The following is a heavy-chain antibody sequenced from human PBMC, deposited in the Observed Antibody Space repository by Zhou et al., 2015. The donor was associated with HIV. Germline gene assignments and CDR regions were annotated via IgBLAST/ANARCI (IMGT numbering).Heavy chain of an antibody. CDR1: GGTFSSYA. V-gene: IGHV1-8*02. J-gene: IGHJ5*02. D-gene: IGHD6-19*01. CDR2: MNPNSGNT. CDR3: ARVRAVAGGGVDP. Sequence: QVQLVQSGAEVKKPGSSVKVSCKASGGTFSSYAISWVRQATGQGLEWMGWMNPNSGNTGYAQKFQGRVTMTRNTSISTAYMELSSLRSEDTAVYYCARVRAVAGGGVDPWGQGTLVTVSS.